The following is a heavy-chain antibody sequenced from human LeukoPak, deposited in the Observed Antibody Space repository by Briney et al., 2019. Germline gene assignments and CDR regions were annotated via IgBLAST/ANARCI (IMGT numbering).Heavy chain of an antibody. D-gene: IGHD4-23*01. CDR1: GFTFSTYG. Sequence: GGSLRLSCAASGFTFSTYGMHWVRQAPGKGLEWMTFIQAGGDEKYYAESVKGRFTVSRDNSKNTLYLQMNSPRAEDTAVYYCARDTPGYGGDDFDYWGQGALVTVSS. J-gene: IGHJ4*02. V-gene: IGHV3-30*02. CDR3: ARDTPGYGGDDFDY. CDR2: IQAGGDEK.